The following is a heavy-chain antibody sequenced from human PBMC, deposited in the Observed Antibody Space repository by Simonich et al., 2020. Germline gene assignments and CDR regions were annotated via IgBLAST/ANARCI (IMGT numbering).Heavy chain of an antibody. CDR1: GFTFSSYA. CDR3: ARDGERYCGGDCYSYFDY. Sequence: QVQLVESGGGVVQPGRSLRLSCAASGFTFSSYAMHWVRQAPGKGLEWVAVISNEERNKYHADSVKGRFTISRDNSKNTLYLQMNSLRAEDTAVYYCARDGERYCGGDCYSYFDYWGQGTLVTVSS. V-gene: IGHV3-30*07. J-gene: IGHJ4*02. D-gene: IGHD2-21*02. CDR2: ISNEERNK.